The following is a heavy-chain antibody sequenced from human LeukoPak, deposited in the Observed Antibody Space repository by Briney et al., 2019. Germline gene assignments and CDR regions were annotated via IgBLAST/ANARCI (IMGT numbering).Heavy chain of an antibody. Sequence: ASVKVSCKASGYTLTTYDINWVRHATGQGLEWLGWMNPDSGNTGYAQKFQGRITMTRNTSTSTAYMELSSLRSEDTAVYYCARGGYYYDSSGPAFDYWGQGTLVTVSS. CDR2: MNPDSGNT. J-gene: IGHJ4*02. V-gene: IGHV1-8*01. CDR3: ARGGYYYDSSGPAFDY. D-gene: IGHD3-22*01. CDR1: GYTLTTYD.